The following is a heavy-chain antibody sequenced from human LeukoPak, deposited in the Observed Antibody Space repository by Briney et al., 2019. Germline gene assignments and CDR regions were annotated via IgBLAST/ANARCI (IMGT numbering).Heavy chain of an antibody. CDR2: INHSGST. Sequence: PSETLSLTCAVYGGSFSGYYWSWIRQPPGKGLEWIGEINHSGSTSYNPSLKSRVTISVDTSKNLISLRLSSVTAADTAVYYCARGRPRIAVAGILFDYWGQGTLVTVSS. D-gene: IGHD6-19*01. CDR1: GGSFSGYY. V-gene: IGHV4-34*01. J-gene: IGHJ4*02. CDR3: ARGRPRIAVAGILFDY.